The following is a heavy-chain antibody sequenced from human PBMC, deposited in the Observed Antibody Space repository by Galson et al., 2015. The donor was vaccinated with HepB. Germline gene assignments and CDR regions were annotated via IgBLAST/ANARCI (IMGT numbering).Heavy chain of an antibody. Sequence: SLRLSCAASGFSFRTFSMHWVRQAPGKGLEGVSYISSSSSTIYNADFVKGRSIIFSDNAKNSLYHQMHSLRAGDPDVYYCARFAGAGRFDYWGHGTLVTVSS. CDR1: GFSFRTFS. CDR2: ISSSSSTI. J-gene: IGHJ4*01. V-gene: IGHV3-48*01. CDR3: ARFAGAGRFDY.